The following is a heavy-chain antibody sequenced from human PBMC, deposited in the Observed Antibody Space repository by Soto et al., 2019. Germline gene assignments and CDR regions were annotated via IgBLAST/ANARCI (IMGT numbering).Heavy chain of an antibody. Sequence: QLQLQESGPGLVKPSETLSLTCTVSGGSISSSSYYWGWIRQPPGKGLEWIGSIYYSGSTYYTPSLKSRVTISVDTSKNQFSLKLSSVTAADTAVYYCARHKRTTVTLDAFDIWGQGTMVTVSS. D-gene: IGHD4-17*01. CDR2: IYYSGST. J-gene: IGHJ3*02. CDR1: GGSISSSSYY. V-gene: IGHV4-39*01. CDR3: ARHKRTTVTLDAFDI.